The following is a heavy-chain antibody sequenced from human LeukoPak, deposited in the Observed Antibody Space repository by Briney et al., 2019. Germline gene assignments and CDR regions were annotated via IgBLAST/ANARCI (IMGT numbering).Heavy chain of an antibody. J-gene: IGHJ3*02. D-gene: IGHD2-21*02. V-gene: IGHV3-7*03. CDR1: GFTFSSYW. Sequence: GGSLRLSWAASGFTFSSYWMSWVRQAPGKGLEWVANIKQDGSEKYYVDSVKGRFTISRDNAKNSLYLQMNSLRAEDTAVYYCARVTAMGRYAFDIWGQGTMVTVSS. CDR2: IKQDGSEK. CDR3: ARVTAMGRYAFDI.